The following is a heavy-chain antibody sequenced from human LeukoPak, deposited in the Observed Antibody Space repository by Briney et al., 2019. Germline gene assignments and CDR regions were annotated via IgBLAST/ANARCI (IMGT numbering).Heavy chain of an antibody. J-gene: IGHJ4*02. D-gene: IGHD1-1*01. CDR1: GFTFSSYW. CDR2: ISTDGTYT. V-gene: IGHV3-74*01. Sequence: GGSLRLSCAASGFTFSSYWMHWVRQAPGKGLVWVSRISTDGTYTNYADSVKGRFTISRDNAKNTLYLQMNSLRAEDTAVYYCAKTTGGGTTIGYWGQGTLVTVSS. CDR3: AKTTGGGTTIGY.